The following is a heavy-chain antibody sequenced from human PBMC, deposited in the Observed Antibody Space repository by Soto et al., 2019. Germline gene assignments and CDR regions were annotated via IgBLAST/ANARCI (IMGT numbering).Heavy chain of an antibody. CDR2: INTNTGNP. CDR1: GYTFTSYA. D-gene: IGHD1-26*01. CDR3: ARQEIAGATSAFDI. V-gene: IGHV7-4-1*01. Sequence: ASVKVSCKASGYTFTSYAMNWVRQAPGQGLEWMGWINTNTGNPTYAQGFTGRFVFSLDTSVSTAYLQICSLKAEDTAVYYCARQEIAGATSAFDIWGQGTLVTVSS. J-gene: IGHJ3*02.